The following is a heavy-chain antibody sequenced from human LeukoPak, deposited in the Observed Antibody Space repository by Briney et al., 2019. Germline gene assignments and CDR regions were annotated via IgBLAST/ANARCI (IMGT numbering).Heavy chain of an antibody. J-gene: IGHJ4*02. D-gene: IGHD3-22*01. CDR2: IYWDDDK. CDR3: AHRRRNDSSGYLPFDY. Sequence: ESGPTLVNPTQTLTLTCTFSGLSLSTSGVGVGWIRQPPGKALEWLALIYWDDDKRYSPSLKSRLTITKDTSKNQVVLTMTNMDPVDTATYYCAHRRRNDSSGYLPFDYWGQGTLVTVSS. CDR1: GLSLSTSGVG. V-gene: IGHV2-5*02.